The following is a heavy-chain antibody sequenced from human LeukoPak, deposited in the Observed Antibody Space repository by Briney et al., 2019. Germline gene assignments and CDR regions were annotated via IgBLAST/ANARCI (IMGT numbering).Heavy chain of an antibody. CDR1: GFTFSSYA. J-gene: IGHJ4*02. CDR3: ARDGGY. Sequence: GGSLRLSCAASGFTFSSYAMHWVRQAPGKGLEWVAVISYDGSNKYYADSVKGRFTISRDNSKNTLYLQMNSLRAEDTAVYYCARDGGYWGQGTLVTVSS. CDR2: ISYDGSNK. V-gene: IGHV3-30-3*01.